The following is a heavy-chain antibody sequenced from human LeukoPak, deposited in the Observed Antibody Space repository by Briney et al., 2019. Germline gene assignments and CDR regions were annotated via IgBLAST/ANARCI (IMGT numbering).Heavy chain of an antibody. Sequence: SQTLSLTCIVSGGSISSYYWSWIRQPAGKGLEWIGRIYTSGSTNYNPSLKSRVTVSVDTSKNQFSLKLSSVTAADTAVYYCARVSLVRGAPDYYFDYWGQGTLVTVSS. V-gene: IGHV4-4*07. D-gene: IGHD3-10*01. CDR1: GGSISSYY. CDR2: IYTSGST. CDR3: ARVSLVRGAPDYYFDY. J-gene: IGHJ4*02.